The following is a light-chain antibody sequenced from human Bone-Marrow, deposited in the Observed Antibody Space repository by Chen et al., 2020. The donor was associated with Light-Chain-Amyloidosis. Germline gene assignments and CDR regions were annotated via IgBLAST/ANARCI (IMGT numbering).Light chain of an antibody. CDR3: QQYGTSPLT. CDR2: GSS. CDR1: QTISSNY. V-gene: IGKV3-20*01. Sequence: EIVLTQSPGTLSLSPGEGANLSCRASQTISSNYLPWSQHNFGQAPRLLIYGSSSRATGIPVRCTGSGSVTVFNLTINRLEPEDFAMDYCQQYGTSPLTFGGGTKVEIK. J-gene: IGKJ4*01.